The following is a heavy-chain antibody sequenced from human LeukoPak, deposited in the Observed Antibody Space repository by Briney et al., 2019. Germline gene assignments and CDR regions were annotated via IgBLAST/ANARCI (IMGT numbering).Heavy chain of an antibody. J-gene: IGHJ4*02. CDR3: VSGFLQWLY. Sequence: GGSLRLSCAASGFSFSSYWMSWVRQAPGKGLAWVANINPDGSNMLYVDSVKGRFTISRDNAKNSLYLQMNSLRAEDTAVYFCVSGFLQWLYWGQGTLVTVSS. V-gene: IGHV3-7*01. CDR2: INPDGSNM. D-gene: IGHD3-3*01. CDR1: GFSFSSYW.